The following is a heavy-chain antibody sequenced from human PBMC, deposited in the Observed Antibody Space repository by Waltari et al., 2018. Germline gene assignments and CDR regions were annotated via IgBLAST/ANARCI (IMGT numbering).Heavy chain of an antibody. CDR1: GGSFNVYY. D-gene: IGHD2-15*01. CDR3: ARLEDCTGGHCYSGSPYAVDV. CDR2: INHSGNT. J-gene: IGHJ6*02. V-gene: IGHV4-34*01. Sequence: QVQLKQWGAGLLKPSERLSLTCAVYGGSFNVYYWSWIRQPPGKGLEWIGEINHSGNTNYNPSLKSRVAISVDTPKQQFSLILTSVAAADTAVYYCARLEDCTGGHCYSGSPYAVDVWGPGTTVTVSS.